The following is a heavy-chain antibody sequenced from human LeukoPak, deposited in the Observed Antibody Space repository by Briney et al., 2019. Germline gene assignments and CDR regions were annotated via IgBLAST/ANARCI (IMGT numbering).Heavy chain of an antibody. J-gene: IGHJ4*02. CDR1: GYIFIYYG. CDR3: ARSSYNSAKYAYYFDY. CDR2: INAYNGNT. Sequence: GASVKVSCKASGYIFIYYGISWVRQAPGQGREWIGWINAYNGNTNYAQNFQGRVTMTTDTSTSTASLALRSLTSDDTAVYYCARSSYNSAKYAYYFDYWGQGTLVTVSS. D-gene: IGHD3-3*01. V-gene: IGHV1-18*01.